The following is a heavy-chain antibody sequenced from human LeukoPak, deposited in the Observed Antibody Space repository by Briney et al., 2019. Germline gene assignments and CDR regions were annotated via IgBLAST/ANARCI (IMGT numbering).Heavy chain of an antibody. J-gene: IGHJ4*02. V-gene: IGHV4-59*01. CDR1: GGSISSYY. D-gene: IGHD3-3*01. Sequence: SETLSLTCTVSGGSISSYYWSWIRQPPGKGLEWIGYIYYSGSTNYNPSLKSRVTISVDTSKNQFSLKLSSVTAADTAVYYCARALKEWPIDYWGQGTLVTVSS. CDR2: IYYSGST. CDR3: ARALKEWPIDY.